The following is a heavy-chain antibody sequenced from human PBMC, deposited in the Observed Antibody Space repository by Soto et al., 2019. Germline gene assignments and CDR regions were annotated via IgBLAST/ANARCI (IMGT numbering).Heavy chain of an antibody. J-gene: IGHJ4*02. CDR1: GGTFSSYA. D-gene: IGHD2-15*01. V-gene: IGHV1-69*05. CDR3: ASEGCSGGSCYDY. CDR2: IIPIFGTA. Sequence: QVQLVQSGAEVKKPGSSVKVSCKASGGTFSSYAISWVRQAPGQGLEWMGGIIPIFGTANYAQKFQGRVRXTXDXXRSTAYMGLSSLRSEGTAVYYCASEGCSGGSCYDYWGQGTLVTVSS.